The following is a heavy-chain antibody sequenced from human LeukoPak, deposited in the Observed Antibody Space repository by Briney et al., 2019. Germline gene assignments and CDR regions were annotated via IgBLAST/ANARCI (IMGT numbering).Heavy chain of an antibody. D-gene: IGHD4-4*01. Sequence: SETLSLTCAVYGGSFSGYYWSWLRQPPGKGLKWIGEINHSGSNNYNPSLKSRVTISVDTSKNQFSLKLSSVTAVDTAVYYCARGLTTVSSYNWFDPWGQGTLVTVSS. CDR3: ARGLTTVSSYNWFDP. CDR1: GGSFSGYY. CDR2: INHSGSN. V-gene: IGHV4-34*01. J-gene: IGHJ5*02.